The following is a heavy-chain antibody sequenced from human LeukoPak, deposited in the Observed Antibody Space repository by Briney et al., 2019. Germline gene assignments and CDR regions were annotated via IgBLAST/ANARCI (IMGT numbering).Heavy chain of an antibody. V-gene: IGHV3-23*01. CDR1: GFTFNSDA. CDR3: AKRAVAGTYYFDY. Sequence: GGSLRLSCAASGFTFNSDAMRWVRQAPGKGLEWVSIISASGASPYYADSVKGRFTISRDNAKNTLYLQMNSLRAEDTAVYYCAKRAVAGTYYFDYWGQGTLVTVSS. CDR2: ISASGASP. J-gene: IGHJ4*02. D-gene: IGHD6-19*01.